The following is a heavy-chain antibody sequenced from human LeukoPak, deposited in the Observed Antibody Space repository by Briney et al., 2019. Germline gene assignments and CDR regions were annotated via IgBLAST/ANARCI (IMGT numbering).Heavy chain of an antibody. CDR1: GFTFAAYG. V-gene: IGHV3-23*01. J-gene: IGHJ5*02. Sequence: GGSLRLSCTASGFTFAAYGMSWFRQAPGKGLEWVSAISGSGGSTYYADSVKGRFTISRDNSKNTLYLQMNSLRAEDTAVYYCANPEQGQPWGQGTLVTVSS. CDR3: ANPEQGQP. CDR2: ISGSGGST. D-gene: IGHD1/OR15-1a*01.